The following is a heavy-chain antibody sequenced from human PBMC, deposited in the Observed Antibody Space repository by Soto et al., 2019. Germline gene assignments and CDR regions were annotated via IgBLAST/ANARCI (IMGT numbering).Heavy chain of an antibody. D-gene: IGHD6-19*01. CDR3: ARGGWNLFAY. J-gene: IGHJ4*02. CDR1: GGSISSYY. CDR2: FYYSGST. Sequence: QVQLQESGPGLVKPSETLSLTCTVSGGSISSYYWSWIRQPPGKGLEWIGYFYYSGSTNYNPSLXSXXXIXXDKTKNQFYHKLSYVTAADTAVYYCARGGWNLFAYWGQGTLVTDSS. V-gene: IGHV4-59*01.